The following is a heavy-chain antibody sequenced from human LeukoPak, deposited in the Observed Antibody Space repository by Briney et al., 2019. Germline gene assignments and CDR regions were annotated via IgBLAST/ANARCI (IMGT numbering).Heavy chain of an antibody. CDR1: GFNVSSNY. J-gene: IGHJ4*02. Sequence: GGSLRLSCAASGFNVSSNYMSWVRQAPGKGLEWGSVIYSGGSTYYADSVKGRFTISRDNSKNTLYLQMNSLRVEDTAVYYCARAGGWLQVSYYFDYWGQGTLVTVSS. V-gene: IGHV3-53*01. D-gene: IGHD5-24*01. CDR3: ARAGGWLQVSYYFDY. CDR2: IYSGGST.